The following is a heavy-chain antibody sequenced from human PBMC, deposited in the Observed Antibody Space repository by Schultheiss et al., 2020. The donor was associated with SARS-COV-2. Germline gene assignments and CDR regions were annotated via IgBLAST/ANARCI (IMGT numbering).Heavy chain of an antibody. CDR2: IWYDGSNK. J-gene: IGHJ6*02. CDR1: GFTFSSYG. Sequence: GGSLRLSCAASGFTFSSYGMHWVRQAPGKGLEWVAVIWYDGSNKYYADSVKGRFTISRDNSKNTLYLQMNSLRAEDTAVYYCAKWANYYGSGKYGMDVWGQGTTVTVSS. V-gene: IGHV3-30*02. D-gene: IGHD3-10*01. CDR3: AKWANYYGSGKYGMDV.